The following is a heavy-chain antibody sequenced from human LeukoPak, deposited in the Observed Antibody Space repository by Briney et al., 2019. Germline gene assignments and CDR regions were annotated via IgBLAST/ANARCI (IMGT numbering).Heavy chain of an antibody. D-gene: IGHD5-24*01. Sequence: GGSLRLSCAASGFTFSNYDMTWVRQAPGKGLEWVSSISATTTYRFSAGSVRGRFTISRDNVENSLYLQMNDLRRGDTAVYYCARIGLGRDAYNSFDYWGQGTLVIVSS. CDR3: ARIGLGRDAYNSFDY. CDR1: GFTFSNYD. V-gene: IGHV3-21*01. J-gene: IGHJ4*02. CDR2: ISATTTYR.